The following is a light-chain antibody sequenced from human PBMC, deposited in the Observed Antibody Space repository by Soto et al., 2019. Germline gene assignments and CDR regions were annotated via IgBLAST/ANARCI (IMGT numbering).Light chain of an antibody. CDR1: SSDIGAYNY. J-gene: IGLJ1*01. CDR3: FSHRSGDSHV. V-gene: IGLV2-14*01. Sequence: QSVLTQPASVSGSPGQSITISCTGTSSDIGAYNYVSWYQQYPGKAPKLMIYGVTNRPSGVSNRFSGSKTGNTDSLTISGLQAEDEADYYCFSHRSGDSHVFGTGTKVTVL. CDR2: GVT.